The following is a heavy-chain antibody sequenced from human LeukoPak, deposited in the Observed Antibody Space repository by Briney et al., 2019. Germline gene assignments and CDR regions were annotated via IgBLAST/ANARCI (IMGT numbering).Heavy chain of an antibody. Sequence: GGSLRLSRAASGFTFDDYGMSWVRQAPGKGLEWVSGINWNGGSTGYADSVKGRFTISRDNAKNSLYLQMNSLRAEDTALYYCARARRLYYDSSGHIYYFDYWGQGTLDTVS. V-gene: IGHV3-20*04. J-gene: IGHJ4*02. D-gene: IGHD3-22*01. CDR1: GFTFDDYG. CDR3: ARARRLYYDSSGHIYYFDY. CDR2: INWNGGST.